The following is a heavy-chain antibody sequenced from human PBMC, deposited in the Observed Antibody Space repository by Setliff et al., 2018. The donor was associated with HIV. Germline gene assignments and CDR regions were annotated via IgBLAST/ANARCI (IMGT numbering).Heavy chain of an antibody. D-gene: IGHD6-19*01. CDR3: ARGVPAVTGYHFDY. Sequence: GSLRLSCTASGFTFGDYAVSWVRQAPGKGLEWVGFIRGKAYGETADFAASLKGRFTISRDDSKSIAYLQMNSLRTEDTAVYYCARGVPAVTGYHFDYWGQGTLVTVSS. CDR1: GFTFGDYA. J-gene: IGHJ4*02. CDR2: IRGKAYGETA. V-gene: IGHV3-49*04.